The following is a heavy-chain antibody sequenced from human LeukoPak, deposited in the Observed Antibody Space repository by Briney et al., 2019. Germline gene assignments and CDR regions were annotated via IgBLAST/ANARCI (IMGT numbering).Heavy chain of an antibody. D-gene: IGHD2-15*01. CDR2: ISNDGSNK. V-gene: IGHV3-30*18. CDR3: AKEGRCSGGSCYWSQH. Sequence: AGRSLSLYYAASGFTVSSYGMHCVRHPPGKGLVWVAVISNDGSNKYYADSVKGRYTISRDNSKNTLYLQMNSLRAENTAVYYCAKEGRCSGGSCYWSQHWGQGTLVTVSS. CDR1: GFTVSSYG. J-gene: IGHJ1*01.